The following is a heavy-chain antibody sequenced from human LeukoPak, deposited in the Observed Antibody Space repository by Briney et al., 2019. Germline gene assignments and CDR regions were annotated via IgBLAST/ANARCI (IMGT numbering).Heavy chain of an antibody. CDR1: GGSISSGSYY. D-gene: IGHD5-18*01. CDR2: IYTSGST. J-gene: IGHJ4*02. V-gene: IGHV4-61*02. CDR3: ARDLYSYGYSVQDY. Sequence: SETLSLTCTVSGGSISSGSYYWSWIRQPAGKGLEWIGRIYTSGSTNYNPSLKSRVTISVDTSKNQFSLKLSSVTAADTAVYYCARDLYSYGYSVQDYWGQGTLVTVSP.